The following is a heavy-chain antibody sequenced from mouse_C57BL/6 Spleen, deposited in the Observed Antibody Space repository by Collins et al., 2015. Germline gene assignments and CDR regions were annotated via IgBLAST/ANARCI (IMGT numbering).Heavy chain of an antibody. CDR1: GFTFTDYY. V-gene: IGHV7-3*02. CDR3: ARDPYYYGSSYYFDY. Sequence: EVKLVESGGGLVQPEGSLRLSCATSGFTFTDYYMSWVRQPPGKALEWLGFIRNKANGYTTEYSASVKGRFTISRDNSQSIPYLQMNTLRAEDSATYYCARDPYYYGSSYYFDYWGQGTTLTVSS. CDR2: IRNKANGYTT. D-gene: IGHD1-1*01. J-gene: IGHJ2*01.